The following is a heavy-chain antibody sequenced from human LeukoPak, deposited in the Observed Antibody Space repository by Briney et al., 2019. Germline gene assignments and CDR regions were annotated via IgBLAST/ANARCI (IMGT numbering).Heavy chain of an antibody. CDR3: ARVGYGDYGGAFDI. V-gene: IGHV3-30*04. J-gene: IGHJ3*02. CDR2: ISYDGSNK. CDR1: GFTFSSYA. Sequence: GGSLRLSCAASGFTFSSYAMHWVRRAPGKGLEWVAVISYDGSNKYYADSVKGRFTISRDNSKNTLYLQMNSLRAEDTAVYYCARVGYGDYGGAFDIWGQGTMVTVSS. D-gene: IGHD4-17*01.